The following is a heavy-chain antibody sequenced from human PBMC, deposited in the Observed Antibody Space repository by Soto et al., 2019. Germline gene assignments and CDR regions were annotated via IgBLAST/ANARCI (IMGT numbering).Heavy chain of an antibody. CDR1: GVSMRSFF. CDR3: ARESRARDWYFDI. Sequence: SETLSLTCTVSGVSMRSFFWSWIRQPLGKGLEWIGHLYNSGSTNYNPSLKSRVTISVDTSKNQFSLNLTSVTAADTAVYYCARESRARDWYFDIWGRGTPVTVSS. V-gene: IGHV4-59*01. CDR2: LYNSGST. J-gene: IGHJ2*01.